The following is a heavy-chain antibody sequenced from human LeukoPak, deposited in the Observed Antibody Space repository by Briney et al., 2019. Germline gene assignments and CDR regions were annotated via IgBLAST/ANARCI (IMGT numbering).Heavy chain of an antibody. J-gene: IGHJ4*02. CDR2: MNPNSGNT. D-gene: IGHD3-10*01. CDR1: GYTFTSYD. V-gene: IGHV1-8*01. CDR3: AKQSSGSYQD. Sequence: WASVTVSFTASGYTFTSYDINWVRQAPGQGREWMGWMNPNSGNTGYAQKFQGRVTMTRNTSISTAYMELSSLRSEDTAVYYCAKQSSGSYQDWGQGTLVTVSS.